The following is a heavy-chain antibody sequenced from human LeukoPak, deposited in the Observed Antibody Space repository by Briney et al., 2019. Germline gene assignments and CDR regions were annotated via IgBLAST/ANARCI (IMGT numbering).Heavy chain of an antibody. J-gene: IGHJ4*02. V-gene: IGHV1-18*01. CDR3: ARDQVPATPLDY. CDR2: ISAYNGNT. CDR1: GYSFTSYG. D-gene: IGHD2-2*01. Sequence: ASVKVSCKASGYSFTSYGISWVRQAPGQGLEWMGWISAYNGNTNYAQKLQGRVTMTTDTSTSTAYMELRSLRSDDTAVYYCARDQVPATPLDYWGQGTLVTVSS.